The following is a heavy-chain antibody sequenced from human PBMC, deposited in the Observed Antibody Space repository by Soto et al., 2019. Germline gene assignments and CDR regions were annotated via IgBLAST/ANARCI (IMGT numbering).Heavy chain of an antibody. J-gene: IGHJ4*02. V-gene: IGHV3-66*01. CDR2: IYSGGST. Sequence: EVQLVESGGGLVQPGGSLRLSCAASGFTVSSNYVSWVRQAPGKGLEWVSVIYSGGSTYYADSVKGRFTISRDNSKNTLYLQMNSLRAEDTAVYYCARDGCSSTSCYVDYWGQGTLVTVSS. D-gene: IGHD2-2*01. CDR1: GFTVSSNY. CDR3: ARDGCSSTSCYVDY.